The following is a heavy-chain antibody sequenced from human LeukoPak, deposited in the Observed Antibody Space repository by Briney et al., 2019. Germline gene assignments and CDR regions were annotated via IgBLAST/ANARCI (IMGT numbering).Heavy chain of an antibody. CDR2: ISAYNGNT. Sequence: ASVKVSCKASRYTFFSYGISGVRQAPGQGLEWMGWISAYNGNTNYAQKCQGRVTMTTDTSTSTAYMKLTSLRSDDTAVYYCARAFGDSSGAGQIAYWGQGSLVTVSS. CDR3: ARAFGDSSGAGQIAY. CDR1: RYTFFSYG. V-gene: IGHV1-18*01. D-gene: IGHD3-22*01. J-gene: IGHJ4*02.